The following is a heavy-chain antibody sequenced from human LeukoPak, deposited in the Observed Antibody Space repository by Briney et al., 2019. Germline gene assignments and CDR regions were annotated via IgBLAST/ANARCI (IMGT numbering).Heavy chain of an antibody. J-gene: IGHJ4*02. V-gene: IGHV1-2*06. Sequence: ASVKVSCKASGYTFTGYYMHWVRQAPGQGLEWMGRINPNSGGTNYAQKFQGRVTMTRDTSISTAYMELSRLRADDTAGYYFPRVRRYSSYDSRGTMDDWGQGTLVTVSS. CDR2: INPNSGGT. CDR3: PRVRRYSSYDSRGTMDD. CDR1: GYTFTGYY. D-gene: IGHD3-22*01.